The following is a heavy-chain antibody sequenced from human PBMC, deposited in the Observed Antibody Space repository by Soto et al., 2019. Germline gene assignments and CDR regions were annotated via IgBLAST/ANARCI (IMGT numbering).Heavy chain of an antibody. CDR1: GGSISSSSYY. CDR2: IYYSGST. D-gene: IGHD2-15*01. V-gene: IGHV4-39*01. CDR3: ARLEGYCSGGSCYPDAFDI. J-gene: IGHJ3*02. Sequence: QLQLQESGPGLVKPSETLSLTCTVSGGSISSSSYYWGWIRQPPGKGLEWIGSIYYSGSTYYNPSLKSRVTISVDTSKTQFSLKLSSVTAADTAVYYCARLEGYCSGGSCYPDAFDIWGQGTMVTVSS.